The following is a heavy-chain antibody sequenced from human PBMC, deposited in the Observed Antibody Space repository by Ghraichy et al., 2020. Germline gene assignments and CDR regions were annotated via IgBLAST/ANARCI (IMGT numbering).Heavy chain of an antibody. V-gene: IGHV3-7*01. CDR2: MNQDGSET. D-gene: IGHD3/OR15-3a*01. CDR1: GFTFSSYW. J-gene: IGHJ4*02. Sequence: GGSLRLSCAASGFTFSSYWMTWARQTPGKGLEWVANMNQDGSETYYVDSVKGRFTISRDNAKNSLFLQMNSLRAEDMAVYYCARADWASVDRWGQGTLVTVSS. CDR3: ARADWASVDR.